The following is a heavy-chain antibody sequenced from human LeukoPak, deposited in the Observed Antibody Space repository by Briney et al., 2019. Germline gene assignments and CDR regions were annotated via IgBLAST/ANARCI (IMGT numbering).Heavy chain of an antibody. V-gene: IGHV3-30-3*01. J-gene: IGHJ1*01. CDR1: GFTFSSYA. D-gene: IGHD6-13*01. CDR3: ARAAAQYFEH. Sequence: LPGGSLRLSCAASGFTFSSYAMHWVRQAPGKGLEWVAVISYDGSTKYYADSVKGRFTISRDNSRNTLYLQMNSLRAEDTAVYYCARAAAQYFEHWGQGTQVTVSS. CDR2: ISYDGSTK.